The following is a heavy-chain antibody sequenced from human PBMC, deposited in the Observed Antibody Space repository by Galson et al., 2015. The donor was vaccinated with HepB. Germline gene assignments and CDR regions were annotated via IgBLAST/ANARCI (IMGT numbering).Heavy chain of an antibody. CDR2: ISAYNGNT. CDR1: GYTFTSYG. J-gene: IGHJ4*02. CDR3: ARDGEQWLVAHYFDY. V-gene: IGHV1-18*04. Sequence: SVKVSCKASGYTFTSYGISWVRQAPGQGLEWMGWISAYNGNTNYAQKLQGRVTMTTDTSTSTAYMELRSLRSDDTAVYYCARDGEQWLVAHYFDYWGQGTLVTVSS. D-gene: IGHD6-19*01.